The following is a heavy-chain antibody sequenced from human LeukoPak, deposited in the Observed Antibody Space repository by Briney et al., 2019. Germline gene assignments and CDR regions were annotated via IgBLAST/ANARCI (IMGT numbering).Heavy chain of an antibody. D-gene: IGHD5-24*01. CDR2: IKQDGSEK. Sequence: GGSLRLSCAASGFTFNNYHMNWVRQAPGKGLEWVANIKQDGSEKYYVDSVKGRFTIPRDNAKNSLYLQMNSLRAEDTAVYYCAREQATWNMDVWGKGTTVTVSS. J-gene: IGHJ6*03. CDR3: AREQATWNMDV. CDR1: GFTFNNYH. V-gene: IGHV3-7*01.